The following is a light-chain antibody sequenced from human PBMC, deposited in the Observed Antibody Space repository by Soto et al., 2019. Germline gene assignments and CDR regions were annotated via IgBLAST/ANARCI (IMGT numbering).Light chain of an antibody. J-gene: IGLJ1*01. CDR3: SSYTSSSIDYV. Sequence: QSALTQPAFVSGSPGQSITISCTGTSRDVGGYNYVSWYQQHPGKAPKLMIYEVSNRPSGVSNRFSGSKSGNTASLTISGLQAEDEADYYCSSYTSSSIDYVFGTGTKLTVL. CDR1: SRDVGGYNY. CDR2: EVS. V-gene: IGLV2-14*01.